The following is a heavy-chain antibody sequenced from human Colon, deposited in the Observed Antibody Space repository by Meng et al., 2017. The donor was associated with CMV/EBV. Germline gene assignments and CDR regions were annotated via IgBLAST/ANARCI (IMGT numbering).Heavy chain of an antibody. J-gene: IGHJ4*02. CDR1: GYHFTGYY. V-gene: IGHV1-2*02. Sequence: QVQLVQGGAEVKRHGASVKGSCKASGYHFTGYYMHWVRQAPGQGLEWMGWINPNSGGTNYAQKFQGRVTMTRDTSISTAYMELSRLRSDDTAVYYCARDLRVWFGEFKNWGQGTLVTVSS. D-gene: IGHD3-10*01. CDR3: ARDLRVWFGEFKN. CDR2: INPNSGGT.